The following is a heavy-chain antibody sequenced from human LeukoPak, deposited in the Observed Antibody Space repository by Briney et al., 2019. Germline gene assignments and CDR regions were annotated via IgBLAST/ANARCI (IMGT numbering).Heavy chain of an antibody. CDR2: LTGSGGNT. J-gene: IGHJ6*03. Sequence: GGSLRPSCAASGFTFSSYAMSWVRRAPGKGLEWVSGLTGSGGNTYYADSVKGRFTISRDNSKNTLSLQMNSLRAEDAAVYYCVKFRGIQHYNYHMDVWGKGTTVTVSS. CDR3: VKFRGIQHYNYHMDV. V-gene: IGHV3-23*01. CDR1: GFTFSSYA. D-gene: IGHD3-10*01.